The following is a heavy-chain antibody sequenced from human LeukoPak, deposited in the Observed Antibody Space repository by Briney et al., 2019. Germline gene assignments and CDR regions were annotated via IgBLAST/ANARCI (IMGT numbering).Heavy chain of an antibody. CDR2: MNPNSGNT. CDR3: ARKGPANYYYYYMDV. V-gene: IGHV1-8*01. Sequence: ASVKVSCKASRYTFTSYDLNWVRQATGQGLEWMGWMNPNSGNTGYAPKFQGRVTMTRNTSISTAYMELSSLRSEDTAVYYCARKGPANYYYYYMDVWGKGTSVTVSS. D-gene: IGHD2-2*01. J-gene: IGHJ6*03. CDR1: RYTFTSYD.